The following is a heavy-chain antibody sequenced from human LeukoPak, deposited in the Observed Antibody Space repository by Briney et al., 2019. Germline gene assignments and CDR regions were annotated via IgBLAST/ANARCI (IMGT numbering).Heavy chain of an antibody. D-gene: IGHD3-16*01. V-gene: IGHV4-61*02. J-gene: IGHJ3*02. Sequence: SETLSLTCTVSGGSISSGSYYWSWIRQPAGKGLEWIGLIYTSGSTNYNPSLKSRVPISVDTSKNQFSLKLSSVTAADTAVYYCASEMWGAHAFDIWGHGTMVTVSS. CDR2: IYTSGST. CDR3: ASEMWGAHAFDI. CDR1: GGSISSGSYY.